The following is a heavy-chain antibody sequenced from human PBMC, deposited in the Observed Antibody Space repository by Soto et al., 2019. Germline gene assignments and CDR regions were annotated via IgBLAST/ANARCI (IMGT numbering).Heavy chain of an antibody. CDR3: ARGLDSSSSYDHFPY. Sequence: QVHLVQSGAEVKKPGASVKVSCKASGYTFTSYAIHWVLQAPGHSLEWMGWIHAGSGNTKYTQKFQGRVTITRDTSATTVYMEVGSLGSEDTAVFYCARGLDSSSSYDHFPYWGQGTLVTVSS. CDR2: IHAGSGNT. D-gene: IGHD6-6*01. V-gene: IGHV1-3*01. J-gene: IGHJ4*02. CDR1: GYTFTSYA.